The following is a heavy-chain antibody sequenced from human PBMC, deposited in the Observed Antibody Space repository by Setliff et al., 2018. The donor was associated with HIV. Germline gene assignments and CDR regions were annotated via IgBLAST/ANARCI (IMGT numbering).Heavy chain of an antibody. D-gene: IGHD2-21*01. V-gene: IGHV1-69*13. J-gene: IGHJ4*02. CDR1: GYTFTDYY. Sequence: GASVKVSCKTSGYTFTDYYIHWVRQAPGQGLEWMGGIIPIFGTTNYAQEFQGRVTITADESTRAAYLELSSLISEDTAVYYCTRGPLLAGLGPYYFDHWGQGTLVTVSS. CDR2: IIPIFGTT. CDR3: TRGPLLAGLGPYYFDH.